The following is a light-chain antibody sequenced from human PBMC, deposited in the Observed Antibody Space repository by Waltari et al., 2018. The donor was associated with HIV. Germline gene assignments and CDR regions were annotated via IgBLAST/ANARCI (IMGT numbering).Light chain of an antibody. Sequence: DIQLTQSPSFLSASVGDRVTITCRANQNIRAYLAWYQQKPGKAPTLLIYSASTVQRGVPLRFSGSGSGAEFTLTISSLQPEDFATYYCQQLDSYPRTFGHGTKVEI. V-gene: IGKV1-9*01. CDR3: QQLDSYPRT. CDR2: SAS. CDR1: QNIRAY. J-gene: IGKJ1*01.